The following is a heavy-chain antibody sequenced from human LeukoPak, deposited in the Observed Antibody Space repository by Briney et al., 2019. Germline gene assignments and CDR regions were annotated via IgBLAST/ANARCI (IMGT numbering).Heavy chain of an antibody. CDR2: TYYKSKWSN. CDR1: GDSVSSNSAA. J-gene: IGHJ4*02. CDR3: ARVGWYDSSGDDY. V-gene: IGHV6-1*01. D-gene: IGHD3-22*01. Sequence: SQTLSLTCAISGDSVSSNSAAWNWIRQSPSRGLEWLGRTYYKSKWSNDYAEFVKGRITINPDTAKNHFSLQLSSVTPEDTAVYYCARVGWYDSSGDDYWGQGTLVTVSS.